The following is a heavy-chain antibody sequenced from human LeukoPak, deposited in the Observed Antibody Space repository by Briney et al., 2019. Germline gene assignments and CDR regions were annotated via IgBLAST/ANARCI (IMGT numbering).Heavy chain of an antibody. V-gene: IGHV4-34*01. CDR2: INHSGST. D-gene: IGHD3-22*01. CDR3: ARRGRYYYDSSGYYYRHYYYYMDV. Sequence: SETLSLTCAVYGGSFSGYYWSWLRQPPGKGLEWIGEINHSGSTNYNPSLKSRVTISVDTSKNQFSLKLSSVTAADTAVYYCARRGRYYYDSSGYYYRHYYYYMDVWGKGTTVTISS. J-gene: IGHJ6*03. CDR1: GGSFSGYY.